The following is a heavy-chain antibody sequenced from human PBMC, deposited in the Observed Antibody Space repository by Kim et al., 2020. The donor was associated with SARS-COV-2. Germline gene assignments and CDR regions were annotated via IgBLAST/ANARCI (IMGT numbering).Heavy chain of an antibody. CDR3: AKDDSSGYSPYYYFDY. Sequence: DSVKGRVTITRYNAKNSLYLQMSSLRAEDTAVYYCAKDDSSGYSPYYYFDYWGQGTLVTVSS. J-gene: IGHJ4*02. V-gene: IGHV3-9*01. D-gene: IGHD3-22*01.